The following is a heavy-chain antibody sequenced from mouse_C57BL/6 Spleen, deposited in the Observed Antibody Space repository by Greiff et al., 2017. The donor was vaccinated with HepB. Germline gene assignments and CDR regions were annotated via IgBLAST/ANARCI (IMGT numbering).Heavy chain of an antibody. CDR3: ARHYYGSPSWFAY. J-gene: IGHJ3*01. CDR2: INPSNGGT. D-gene: IGHD1-1*01. V-gene: IGHV1-53*01. CDR1: GYTFTSYW. Sequence: VKLQESGTELVKPGASVKLSCKASGYTFTSYWMHWVKQRPGQGLEWIGNINPSNGGTNYNEKFKSKATLTVDKSSSTAYMQLSSLTSEDSAVYYCARHYYGSPSWFAYWGQGTLVTVSA.